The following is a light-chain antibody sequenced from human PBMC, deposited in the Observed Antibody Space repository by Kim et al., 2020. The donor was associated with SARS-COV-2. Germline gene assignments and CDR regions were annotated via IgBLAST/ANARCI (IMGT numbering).Light chain of an antibody. V-gene: IGKV3-11*01. J-gene: IGKJ3*01. CDR2: DTS. CDR3: QQRSFWPET. Sequence: EIVLTQSPASLSLSPGESATLSCRASQSVSTYLAWYQQKPGQAPRLVIYDTSSRATGIPARFSGSGSGTEFTLTITSLEPEDFAVYYCQQRSFWPETFGPGNKVDIK. CDR1: QSVSTY.